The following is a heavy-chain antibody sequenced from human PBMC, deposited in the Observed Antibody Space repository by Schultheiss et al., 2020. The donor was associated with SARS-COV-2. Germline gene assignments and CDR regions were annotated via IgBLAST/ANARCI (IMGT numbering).Heavy chain of an antibody. D-gene: IGHD3-3*01. Sequence: GESLKISYKGSGYNFPNYWIAWVRQMPGKGLEWMGIIYPGDSDTRYSPSFQGQVTISADKSISTAYLQWSSLKASDTAMYYCARQNDFWSGYPWGGYYYGMDVWGQGTTVTVSS. CDR3: ARQNDFWSGYPWGGYYYGMDV. CDR2: IYPGDSDT. CDR1: GYNFPNYW. V-gene: IGHV5-51*01. J-gene: IGHJ6*02.